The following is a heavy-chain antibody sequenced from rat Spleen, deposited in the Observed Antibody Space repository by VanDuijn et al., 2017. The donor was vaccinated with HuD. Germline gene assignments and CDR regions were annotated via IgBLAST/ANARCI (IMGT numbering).Heavy chain of an antibody. CDR3: VRQDTSGYSNWFTY. D-gene: IGHD4-3*01. V-gene: IGHV5-25*01. CDR1: GFTFSNYD. Sequence: EVQLVESGGDLVQPGRSLKLSCAASGFTFSNYDMAWVRQDSTKGLEWVASISPGGGGTYYRDSVKGRFTVSRDNAKSTLYLQMDSLRSEDTATFYCVRQDTSGYSNWFTYWGQGTLVTVSS. CDR2: ISPGGGGT. J-gene: IGHJ3*01.